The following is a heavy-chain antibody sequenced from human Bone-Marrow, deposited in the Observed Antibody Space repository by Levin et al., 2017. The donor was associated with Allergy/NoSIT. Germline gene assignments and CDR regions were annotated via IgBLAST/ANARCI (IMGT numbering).Heavy chain of an antibody. D-gene: IGHD6-13*01. CDR3: ARDTTSSSWWGGYYGMDV. J-gene: IGHJ6*02. CDR2: IWYDGSNK. Sequence: GGSLRLSCAASGFTFSSYGMHWVRQAPGKGLEWVAVIWYDGSNKYYADSVKGRFTISRDNSKNTLYLQMNSLRAEDTAVYYCARDTTSSSWWGGYYGMDVWGQGTTVTVSS. CDR1: GFTFSSYG. V-gene: IGHV3-33*01.